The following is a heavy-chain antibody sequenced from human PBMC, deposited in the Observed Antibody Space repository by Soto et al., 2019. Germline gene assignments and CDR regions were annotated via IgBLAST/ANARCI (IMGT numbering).Heavy chain of an antibody. Sequence: SETLSVTCGVEGGSFSGFCWSWLRPPPGKGLEWIGEINHSGGTNYNPSLKSRVTISLDTSKNQFSLKLTSVTAADTAVYYCAGDTAAAVTSGVGYRGQGTLVTVSS. CDR3: AGDTAAAVTSGVGY. CDR2: INHSGGT. CDR1: GGSFSGFC. V-gene: IGHV4-34*01. D-gene: IGHD6-13*01. J-gene: IGHJ4*02.